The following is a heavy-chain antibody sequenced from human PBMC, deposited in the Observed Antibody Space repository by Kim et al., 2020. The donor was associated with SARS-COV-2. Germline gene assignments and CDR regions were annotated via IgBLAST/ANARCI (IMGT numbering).Heavy chain of an antibody. Sequence: GTTTYYADSVKGRFTISRDNARNSVYLQMNSLTVDDTAMYYCARDKSLKDWGQGTMVFVSS. V-gene: IGHV3-11*01. J-gene: IGHJ4*02. CDR2: GTTT. CDR3: ARDKSLKD.